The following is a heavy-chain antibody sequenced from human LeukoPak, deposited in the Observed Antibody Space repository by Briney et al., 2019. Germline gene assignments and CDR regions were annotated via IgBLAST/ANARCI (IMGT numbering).Heavy chain of an antibody. Sequence: SVKVSCKASGSTFTGYYMHWVRQAAGQGLEWMGWINPNSGGTKYAQKFQGRVTMTRDTSINTDYMELSRLRSDATAVYYCARAPIVRGSYQYYYYMDVWGKGTTVTISS. CDR2: INPNSGGT. J-gene: IGHJ6*03. CDR1: GSTFTGYY. V-gene: IGHV1-2*02. D-gene: IGHD3-10*01. CDR3: ARAPIVRGSYQYYYYMDV.